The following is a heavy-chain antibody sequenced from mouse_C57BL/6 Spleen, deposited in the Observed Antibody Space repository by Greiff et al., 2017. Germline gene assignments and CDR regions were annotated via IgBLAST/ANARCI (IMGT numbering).Heavy chain of an antibody. J-gene: IGHJ2*01. Sequence: VQLQQPGAELVRPGTSVKLSCKASGYTFTSYWMHWVKQRPGQGLEWIGGIDPSDSYTNYNQKFKGKATLTVDTSSSTAYMQLSSLTSEDSAVYYGARGQGRDYWGQGTTLTVSS. CDR2: IDPSDSYT. V-gene: IGHV1-59*01. CDR3: ARGQGRDY. D-gene: IGHD3-3*01. CDR1: GYTFTSYW.